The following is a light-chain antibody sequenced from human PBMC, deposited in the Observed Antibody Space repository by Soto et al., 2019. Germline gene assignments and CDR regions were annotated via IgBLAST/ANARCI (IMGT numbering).Light chain of an antibody. CDR1: SGHSRYA. V-gene: IGLV4-69*01. Sequence: QPVLTQSPSASASLGASVKLTCTLSSGHSRYAIAWHQQQPEKGPRYLMKLNSDGSHSKEDGIPDRFSGSSSGAERYLTISSLQSEDEADYYCQTWGTGTSYVFGSGTKVNVL. CDR2: LNSDGSH. CDR3: QTWGTGTSYV. J-gene: IGLJ1*01.